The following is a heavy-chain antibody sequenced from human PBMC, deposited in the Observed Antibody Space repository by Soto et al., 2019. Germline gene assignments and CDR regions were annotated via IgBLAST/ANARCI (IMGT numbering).Heavy chain of an antibody. CDR3: ARGEAYCSSTSCYTYYYYYYGMDV. D-gene: IGHD2-2*02. CDR1: GYTFTGYY. Sequence: GASMKVSCKASGYTFTGYYMHWVRQPPGQGLEWMGWINPNSGGTNYAQKFQGWVTMTRDTSISTAYMELSRLRSDDTAVYYCARGEAYCSSTSCYTYYYYYYGMDVWGQGTTVTVS. V-gene: IGHV1-2*04. CDR2: INPNSGGT. J-gene: IGHJ6*02.